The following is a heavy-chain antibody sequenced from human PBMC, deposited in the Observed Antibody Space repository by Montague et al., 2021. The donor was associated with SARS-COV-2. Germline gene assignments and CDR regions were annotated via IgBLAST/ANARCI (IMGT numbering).Heavy chain of an antibody. J-gene: IGHJ4*02. CDR3: DGSSEEEYYVDY. V-gene: IGHV4-39*01. CDR2: IYYSGST. Sequence: SETLSLTCAVYRGSFHIFSWGWICQSPEKGLEWIGSIYYSGSTYYNPSLPSRVPISVDTSKNQFSLKLSSVTAADTAVYYCDGSSEEEYYVDYWGQGTLVTVSS. D-gene: IGHD3-22*01. CDR1: RGSFHIFS.